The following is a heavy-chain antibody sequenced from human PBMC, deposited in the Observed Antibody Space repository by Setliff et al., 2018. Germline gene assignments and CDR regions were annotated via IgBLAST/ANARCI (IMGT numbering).Heavy chain of an antibody. CDR3: ARESRYYYGNLGTLDY. Sequence: SETLSLTCTVSGGSISSGDYYWSWIRQPPGKGLEWIGYIYSSGSTYYNPSLKSRVSISVDTPKNQFSLKLSSVTAADTAVYYCARESRYYYGNLGTLDYWGQGTLVTVSS. CDR2: IYSSGST. D-gene: IGHD3-10*01. J-gene: IGHJ4*02. V-gene: IGHV4-30-4*08. CDR1: GGSISSGDYY.